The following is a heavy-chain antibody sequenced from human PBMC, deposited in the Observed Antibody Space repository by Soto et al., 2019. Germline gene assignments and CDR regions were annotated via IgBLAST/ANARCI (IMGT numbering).Heavy chain of an antibody. V-gene: IGHV1-18*04. CDR1: GYTFINYG. CDR3: ARDDFGDLWRSPDV. D-gene: IGHD4-17*01. CDR2: ITDYNGST. Sequence: QVQLMQSGAEVKKSGASVKVSCKASGYTFINYGIIWVRQAPGQGLEWMGWITDYNGSTKYARKFQDRVTMTTDTSTSTAYMELRSLRSDDTAVYFCARDDFGDLWRSPDVWCQGTMVTVSS. J-gene: IGHJ3*01.